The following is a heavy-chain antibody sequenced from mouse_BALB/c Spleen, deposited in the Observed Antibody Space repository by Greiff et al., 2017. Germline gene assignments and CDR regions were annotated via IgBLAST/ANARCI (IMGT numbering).Heavy chain of an antibody. CDR1: GFTFSSYA. D-gene: IGHD2-4*01. J-gene: IGHJ4*01. V-gene: IGHV5-6-5*01. CDR2: ISSGGST. Sequence: EVMLVESGGGLVKPGGSLKLSCAASGFTFSSYAMSWVRQSPEKRLEWVATISSGGSTYYPDSVKGRFTISRDNARNILYLQMSSLRSEDTAMYYCAREMGSTMITTGAMDYWGQGTSVTVSS. CDR3: AREMGSTMITTGAMDY.